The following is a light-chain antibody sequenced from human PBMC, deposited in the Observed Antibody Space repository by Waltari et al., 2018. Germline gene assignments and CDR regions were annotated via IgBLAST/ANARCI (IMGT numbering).Light chain of an antibody. V-gene: IGKV4-1*01. Sequence: DIVMTQSPDSLAVSLGERATIQCKSSQNLFYSANSNNYLAWYQQKPGQPPKLLIYWASSRETGVPDRFSGSGSGTDFTLTISSLQAEDVAVYYCQQHYSSPYTFGQGTKLEI. CDR2: WAS. J-gene: IGKJ2*01. CDR1: QNLFYSANSNNY. CDR3: QQHYSSPYT.